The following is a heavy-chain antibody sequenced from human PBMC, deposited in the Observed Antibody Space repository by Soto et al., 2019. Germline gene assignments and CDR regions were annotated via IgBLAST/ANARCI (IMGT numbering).Heavy chain of an antibody. CDR1: GFTFSSYA. CDR2: VSGSGGST. CDR3: AKNSGSYLYYYYGMDV. V-gene: IGHV3-23*01. Sequence: EVQLLESGGGLVQPGGSLRLSCAASGFTFSSYAMSWVRQAPGKGLEWVSAVSGSGGSTYYADSVKGRFPISRDNSKNTLYLQMNSLRAEDTAVYYCAKNSGSYLYYYYGMDVWGQGTTVTVSS. D-gene: IGHD1-26*01. J-gene: IGHJ6*02.